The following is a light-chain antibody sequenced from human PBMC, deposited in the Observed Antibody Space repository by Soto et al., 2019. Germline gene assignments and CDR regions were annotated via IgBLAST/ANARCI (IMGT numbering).Light chain of an antibody. CDR2: YDS. CDR1: NIGSKS. CDR3: QVWDSSSDVV. V-gene: IGLV3-21*04. Sequence: SYELTQPPSVSVALGKTARITCGGNNIGSKSVHWYQQKPGQAPVLVIYYDSDRPSGIPERFSGSNSGNTATLTISRVEAGDEADYYCQVWDSSSDVVFGGGTKLTVL. J-gene: IGLJ2*01.